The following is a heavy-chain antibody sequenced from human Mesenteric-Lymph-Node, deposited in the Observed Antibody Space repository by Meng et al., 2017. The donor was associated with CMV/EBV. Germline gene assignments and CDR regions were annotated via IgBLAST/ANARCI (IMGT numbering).Heavy chain of an antibody. CDR3: AKGGVDIAAFDY. Sequence: GESLKISCAASGFTFSSYAMSWVRQAPGKGLEWVSVIYSGGSSTYYADSVKGRFTISRDNSKNTLYLQMNSLRAEDTAVYYCAKGGVDIAAFDYWGQGTLVTVSS. CDR2: IYSGGSST. J-gene: IGHJ4*02. D-gene: IGHD5-12*01. CDR1: GFTFSSYA. V-gene: IGHV3-23*03.